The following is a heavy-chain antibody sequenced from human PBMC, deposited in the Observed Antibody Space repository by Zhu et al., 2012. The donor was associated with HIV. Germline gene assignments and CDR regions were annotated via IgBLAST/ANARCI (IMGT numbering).Heavy chain of an antibody. J-gene: IGHJ2*01. CDR2: MYHSGNT. CDR3: ARMAISWHFDL. D-gene: IGHD5-24*01. Sequence: QVQLQESGPGLVKPSETLSLTCTVSGDSISSSSYYWGWIRQPPGKGLEWIGSMYHSGNTYYKPSLKSRVTISIDTSKNQFSLKVDSMTAADTAVYYCARMAISWHFDLWGRGHPWSTVSS. CDR1: GDSISSSSYY. V-gene: IGHV4-39*07.